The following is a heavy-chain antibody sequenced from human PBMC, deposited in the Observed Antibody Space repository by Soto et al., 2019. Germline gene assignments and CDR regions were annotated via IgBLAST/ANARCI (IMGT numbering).Heavy chain of an antibody. CDR3: ARGRSSRNYGMDV. V-gene: IGHV3-33*01. CDR1: GFTFSSDG. D-gene: IGHD6-13*01. CDR2: IWYDGSNK. J-gene: IGHJ6*02. Sequence: GGSLRLSCAASGFTFSSDGMHWVRQAPGKGLEWVAIIWYDGSNKYYADSVKGRFTISRDNSKNTLYLQMNSLRAEDTAVYYCARGRSSRNYGMDVWGQGTTVTVSS.